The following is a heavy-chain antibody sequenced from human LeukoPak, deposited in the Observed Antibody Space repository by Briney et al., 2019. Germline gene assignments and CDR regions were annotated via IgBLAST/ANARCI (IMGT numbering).Heavy chain of an antibody. J-gene: IGHJ4*02. CDR1: GFTFSSYA. Sequence: PGGSLRLSCAASGFTFSSYAMSWVRQAPGKGLEWVSTISRSGDSTYYADSARGRFTISRDNSRNTLSLQMNSLRAEDTAIYYCAKDHYDSGSYYKIPGLWGQGTLVTVSS. CDR3: AKDHYDSGSYYKIPGL. CDR2: ISRSGDST. V-gene: IGHV3-23*01. D-gene: IGHD3-10*01.